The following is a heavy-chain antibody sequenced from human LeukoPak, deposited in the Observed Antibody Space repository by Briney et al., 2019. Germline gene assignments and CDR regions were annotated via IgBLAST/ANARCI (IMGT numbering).Heavy chain of an antibody. D-gene: IGHD5-12*01. CDR1: GYSFTSYW. V-gene: IGHV5-51*01. CDR3: ARLRTRGRGYSGYDWVDY. Sequence: HGESLKISCKGSGYSFTSYWIGWVRQMPGKGLEWMGIIYPGDSDTRYSPSFQGQVTISADKSISTAYLQWSSLKASDTAMYYCARLRTRGRGYSGYDWVDYWGQGTLVTVSS. J-gene: IGHJ4*02. CDR2: IYPGDSDT.